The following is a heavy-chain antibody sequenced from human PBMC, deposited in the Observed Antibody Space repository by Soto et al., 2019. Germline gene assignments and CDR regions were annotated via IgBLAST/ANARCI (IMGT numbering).Heavy chain of an antibody. V-gene: IGHV3-23*01. CDR2: ISGSGGST. Sequence: GGSLRLSCAASGFTFSSYAMSWVRQAPGKGLEWVSAISGSGGSTYYADSVKGRFTISRDNSKNTLYLQMNSLRAEDTAVYYCAKDTHHILYHYYGMDVWGQGTTVTVSS. D-gene: IGHD2-21*01. J-gene: IGHJ6*02. CDR1: GFTFSSYA. CDR3: AKDTHHILYHYYGMDV.